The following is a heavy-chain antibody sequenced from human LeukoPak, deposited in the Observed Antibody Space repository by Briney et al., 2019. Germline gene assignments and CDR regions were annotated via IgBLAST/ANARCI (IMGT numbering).Heavy chain of an antibody. V-gene: IGHV1-2*02. CDR1: GYTFTGYY. Sequence: ASVEVSCKASGYTFTGYYMHWVRQAPGQGLEWMGWINPNSGGTNYAQKFQGRVTMTRDTSISTAYMELSRLRSDDTAVYYCARVLRYFGRAAKVVGQGDAIAYWGQGTLVTVSS. J-gene: IGHJ4*02. D-gene: IGHD3-9*01. CDR2: INPNSGGT. CDR3: ARVLRYFGRAAKVVGQGDAIAY.